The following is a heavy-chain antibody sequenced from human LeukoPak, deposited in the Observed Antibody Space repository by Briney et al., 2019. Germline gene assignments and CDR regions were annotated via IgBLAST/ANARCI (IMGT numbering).Heavy chain of an antibody. Sequence: PGGSLRLSCAASGFTFSDYYMSWIRQAPGKGLVWVSRIKSDGSSTTYADSVKGRFTISRDNAKNTLYLQMNTLRAEDTAVYYCARDNSYGLTYWGQGTLVTVSS. V-gene: IGHV3-74*01. CDR1: GFTFSDYY. CDR2: IKSDGSST. J-gene: IGHJ4*02. D-gene: IGHD5-18*01. CDR3: ARDNSYGLTY.